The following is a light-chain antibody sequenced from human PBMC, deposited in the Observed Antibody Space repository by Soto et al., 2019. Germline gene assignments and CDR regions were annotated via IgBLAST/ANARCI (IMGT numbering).Light chain of an antibody. CDR2: AAS. CDR3: QQSYSVPRS. V-gene: IGKV1-39*01. J-gene: IGKJ3*01. CDR1: QSISNY. Sequence: DIQMTQSPSSLSASVGDRVTITCRASQSISNYLNWYQQKPGKAPKLLIYAASSLQSGVPSRFSGSESGTDFTLTFSSRRPEDFATYYCQQSYSVPRSFGPGTKVDIK.